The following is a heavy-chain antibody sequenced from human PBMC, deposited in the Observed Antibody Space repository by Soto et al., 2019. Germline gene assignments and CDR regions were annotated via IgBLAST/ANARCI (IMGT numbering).Heavy chain of an antibody. CDR3: ASVIGGDTEYFSDF. D-gene: IGHD2-21*02. Sequence: SLPMPLTCTVSGGPIISGDCCRSMNSKPPGKGLAWIGYIYYSGRTSYNPSLKSRVILSVDTSKTHFSLTLRSVPAADSAMYYCASVIGGDTEYFSDFCGQGALVTVSS. CDR2: IYYSGRT. V-gene: IGHV4-30-4*01. J-gene: IGHJ4*02. CDR1: GGPIISGDCC.